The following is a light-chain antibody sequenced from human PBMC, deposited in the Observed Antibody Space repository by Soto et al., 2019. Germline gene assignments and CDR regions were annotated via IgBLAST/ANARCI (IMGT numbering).Light chain of an antibody. Sequence: ELVLTQSPATLSVSPGERATLSCRASQRVGSNYLAWYQQKPGQAPRLLIYGISARATGIPDRLSGSGSGTDFTLTISSLQPEDFGVYYCQQYTSWPITFGQGTRLEIK. CDR2: GIS. CDR1: QRVGSN. CDR3: QQYTSWPIT. J-gene: IGKJ5*01. V-gene: IGKV3D-15*01.